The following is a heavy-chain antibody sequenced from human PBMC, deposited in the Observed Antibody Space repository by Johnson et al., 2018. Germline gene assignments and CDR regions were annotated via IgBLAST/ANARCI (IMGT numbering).Heavy chain of an antibody. Sequence: QLVESGGGLVQPGRSLRLSCAASGFTFDDYAMHWVRQAPGQGLEWVSGINWNSGSLGYADSVKGRFTISRANAKNPLYLRMNSLRAEETALYYCAKPPVGWLGEGAEYFQHWGQGTLVTVSS. V-gene: IGHV3-9*01. CDR3: AKPPVGWLGEGAEYFQH. J-gene: IGHJ1*01. CDR1: GFTFDDYA. D-gene: IGHD3-3*01. CDR2: INWNSGSL.